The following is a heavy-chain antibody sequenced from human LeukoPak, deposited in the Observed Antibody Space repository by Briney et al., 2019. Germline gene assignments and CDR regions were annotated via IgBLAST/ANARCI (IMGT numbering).Heavy chain of an antibody. CDR2: INHSGST. J-gene: IGHJ6*03. D-gene: IGHD2-15*01. Sequence: SETLSLTCAVYGGSFSGYYWSWIRQPPGKGLEWIGEINHSGSTNYNPSLKSRVTISVDKSKNQFSLKLSSVTAADTAVYYCAGCVGSTVNYYYYMDVWGKGTTVTVSS. CDR1: GGSFSGYY. V-gene: IGHV4-34*01. CDR3: AGCVGSTVNYYYYMDV.